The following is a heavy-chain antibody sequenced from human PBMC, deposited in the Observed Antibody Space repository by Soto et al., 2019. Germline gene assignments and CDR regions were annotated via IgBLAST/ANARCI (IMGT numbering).Heavy chain of an antibody. Sequence: GASVKVSCKASGYSFTSYGIGWVRQVPRQGPEWMGWISPYNGRTNYAQSVKGRVVMTTDISTNTVYLELRSLRSDDSAIYYCGRCRTDSYAMDVWGQGTTVTVSS. CDR1: GYSFTSYG. V-gene: IGHV1-18*01. CDR3: GRCRTDSYAMDV. CDR2: ISPYNGRT. J-gene: IGHJ6*02. D-gene: IGHD5-18*01.